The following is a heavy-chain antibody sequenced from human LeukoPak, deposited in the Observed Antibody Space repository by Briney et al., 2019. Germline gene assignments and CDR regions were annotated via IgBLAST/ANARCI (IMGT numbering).Heavy chain of an antibody. D-gene: IGHD7-27*01. CDR3: GRAGDY. J-gene: IGHJ4*02. CDR1: GFTFSNYY. Sequence: GSLRLSCVGSGFTFSNYYLNWVRQAPGKGLEWISSISGTSSYTFYADSMKGRFTASRDNAKNSVFLQMNSLGAEDTGVYYCGRAGDYWGQGTLVTVSS. V-gene: IGHV3-21*06. CDR2: ISGTSSYT.